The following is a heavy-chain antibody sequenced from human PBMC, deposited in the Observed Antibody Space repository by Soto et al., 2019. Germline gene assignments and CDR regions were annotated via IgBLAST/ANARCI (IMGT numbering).Heavy chain of an antibody. CDR2: ISSSSTI. V-gene: IGHV3-48*02. J-gene: IGHJ3*02. CDR3: ARALQVAALDAFDI. D-gene: IGHD6-19*01. CDR1: GFTFSSYS. Sequence: GGSLRLSCAASGFTFSSYSMNWVRQAPGEGLEWVSYISSSSTIYYADSVKGRFTISRDNAKNSLYLQMNSLRDEDTAVYYCARALQVAALDAFDIWGQGTMVTVSS.